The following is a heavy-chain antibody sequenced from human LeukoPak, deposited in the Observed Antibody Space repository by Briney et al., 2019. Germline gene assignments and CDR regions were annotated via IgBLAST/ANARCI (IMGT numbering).Heavy chain of an antibody. CDR2: IYYSGST. V-gene: IGHV4-59*08. CDR3: ARSRQLATPYYFDY. D-gene: IGHD6-13*01. CDR1: GGSISSYY. Sequence: SETLSLTCTVSGGSISSYYWSWIRQPPGKGLEWIGYIYYSGSTNYNPSLKSRVTMSVDTSKNQFSLKLSSVTAADTAVYYCARSRQLATPYYFDYWGQGTLVTVSS. J-gene: IGHJ4*02.